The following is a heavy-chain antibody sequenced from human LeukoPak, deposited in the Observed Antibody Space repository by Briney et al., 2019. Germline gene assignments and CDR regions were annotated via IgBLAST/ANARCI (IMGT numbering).Heavy chain of an antibody. Sequence: SVKVSCKASGGTFSNYDINWVRQAPGQGLEWMGGIIPIFGTTNYAPKFQGLVTITADESTSTAYMELSSLRSEDTAVYYCARVNSGSNVKYYFDYWGQGTLVTVSS. CDR2: IIPIFGTT. D-gene: IGHD1-26*01. CDR1: GGTFSNYD. CDR3: ARVNSGSNVKYYFDY. V-gene: IGHV1-69*13. J-gene: IGHJ4*02.